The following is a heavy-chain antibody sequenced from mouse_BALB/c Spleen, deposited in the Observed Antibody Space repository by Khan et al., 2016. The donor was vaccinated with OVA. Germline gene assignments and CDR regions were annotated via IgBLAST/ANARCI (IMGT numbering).Heavy chain of an antibody. CDR2: NNPSTGYT. CDR1: GYTFINYW. V-gene: IGHV1-7*01. Sequence: QVQLQQSGAELAKPGASVKMSCKASGYTFINYWILWVKQRPGQGLEWIRYNNPSTGYTEYNQNFKDKATLTADKSSSTAYMQLSSLTSEDSAVCYCARRGLRWYFDDWGQGTTLTVSS. D-gene: IGHD1-1*01. J-gene: IGHJ2*01. CDR3: ARRGLRWYFDD.